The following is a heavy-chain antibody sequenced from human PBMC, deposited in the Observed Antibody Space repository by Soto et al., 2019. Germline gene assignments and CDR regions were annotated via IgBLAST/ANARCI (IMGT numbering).Heavy chain of an antibody. V-gene: IGHV1-18*01. CDR3: ARYPSITMVRGDYYYYYYMDV. CDR2: ISAYNGNT. CDR1: GYTFTSYG. D-gene: IGHD3-10*01. J-gene: IGHJ6*03. Sequence: SVKVSCKASGYTFTSYGISWVRQAPGQGLEWMGWISAYNGNTNYAQKLQGRVTMTTDTSTSTAYMELRSLRSDDTAVYYCARYPSITMVRGDYYYYYYMDVWGKGTTVTVSS.